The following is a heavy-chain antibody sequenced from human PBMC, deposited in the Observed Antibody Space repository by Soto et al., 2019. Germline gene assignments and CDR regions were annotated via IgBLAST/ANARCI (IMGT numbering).Heavy chain of an antibody. J-gene: IGHJ4*02. CDR1: GFTFSSYA. CDR2: ISGSGGST. D-gene: IGHD3-22*01. Sequence: PGESLKISCAASGFTFSSYAMSWVRQAPGKGLEWVSAISGSGGSTYYADSVKGRFTISRDNSKNTLYLQMNSLRAEDTAVYYCANTAFTYYYDSSGYQPRDFDYWGQGTLVTVSS. V-gene: IGHV3-23*01. CDR3: ANTAFTYYYDSSGYQPRDFDY.